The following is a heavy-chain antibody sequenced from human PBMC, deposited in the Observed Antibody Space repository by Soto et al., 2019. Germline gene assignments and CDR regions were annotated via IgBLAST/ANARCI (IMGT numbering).Heavy chain of an antibody. CDR2: ISDSGTT. J-gene: IGHJ5*02. CDR3: ARDRLTARANWFDP. Sequence: SETLSLTCTVFGGSIDSYYWSWTRQAPGKGLEWIGHISDSGTTNYNRSLGSRVTISVDRSRNLFSLKLSSVTAADTAVYFCARDRLTARANWFDPWGPGTLVTVSS. V-gene: IGHV4-59*12. D-gene: IGHD3-16*01. CDR1: GGSIDSYY.